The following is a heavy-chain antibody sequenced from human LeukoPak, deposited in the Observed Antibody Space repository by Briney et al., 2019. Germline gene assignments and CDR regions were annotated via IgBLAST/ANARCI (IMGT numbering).Heavy chain of an antibody. CDR1: GFSFSLYN. V-gene: IGHV3-21*01. CDR3: ARETDCGGDWYPFDAFDI. D-gene: IGHD2-21*02. J-gene: IGHJ3*02. CDR2: ISTTSSFI. Sequence: PGGSLRLSCAASGFSFSLYNMNWVRQAPGKGLEWVSSISTTSSFIYYADSVKGRFTTSRDNAKNSLFLQMNSLRADDTAVYYCARETDCGGDWYPFDAFDILGPGTMVNVS.